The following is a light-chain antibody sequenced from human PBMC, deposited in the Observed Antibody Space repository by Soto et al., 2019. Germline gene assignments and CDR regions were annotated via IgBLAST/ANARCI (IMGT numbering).Light chain of an antibody. CDR2: GAS. CDR3: QQYGSSPRT. Sequence: EIVLTQSPGTLSLSPGERATLSCRASQSVSSSYLAWYQQKPGQAPRLLMYGASSRATGISDRFSGSGSGTDFTLTISRLEPEDSAVYYCQQYGSSPRTFGQGTKLEIK. CDR1: QSVSSSY. V-gene: IGKV3-20*01. J-gene: IGKJ2*01.